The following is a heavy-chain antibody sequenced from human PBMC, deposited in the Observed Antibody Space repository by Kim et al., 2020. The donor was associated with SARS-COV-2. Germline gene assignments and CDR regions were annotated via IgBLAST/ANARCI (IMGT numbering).Heavy chain of an antibody. V-gene: IGHV3-23*01. D-gene: IGHD1-1*01. J-gene: IGHJ4*02. Sequence: GGSLRLSCEASGFTFSNCAMNWVRQAPGKGLEWVSTINYNSGSTLYADSVKGRFTISRDNSKSTLYLQMNSLRIEDTAVYFCAKKVLWTTDYFDYWGQGTLVTVSS. CDR1: GFTFSNCA. CDR3: AKKVLWTTDYFDY. CDR2: INYNSGST.